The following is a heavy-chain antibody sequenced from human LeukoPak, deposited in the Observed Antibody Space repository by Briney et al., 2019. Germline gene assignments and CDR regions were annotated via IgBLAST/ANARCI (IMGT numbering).Heavy chain of an antibody. D-gene: IGHD3-22*01. CDR3: ARENYFDRSGYYPNRLDP. V-gene: IGHV4-59*01. Sequence: SETLSLTCTVSGGSISSYYWSWVRQPPGKGLEWIGYIYYTGSTNYNPSLKSRVTISVDTSKKQFSLKLRSVTAADTAVYYCARENYFDRSGYYPNRLDPWGQGTLVTVSS. CDR2: IYYTGST. CDR1: GGSISSYY. J-gene: IGHJ5*02.